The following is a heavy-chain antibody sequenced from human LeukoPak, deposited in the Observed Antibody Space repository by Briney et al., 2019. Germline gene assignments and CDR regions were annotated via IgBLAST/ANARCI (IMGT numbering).Heavy chain of an antibody. CDR2: ISGGGAST. Sequence: GGSLRLSCAASGFSFSRHWMHWVRQAPGKGLEWVSSISGGGASTNYADSVKGRFTISRDNSKNTLYLQMNSLRAEDTAIYYCVKDWNYYYSGNNNWFDPWGQGTLVTVSS. V-gene: IGHV3-23*01. D-gene: IGHD3-10*01. J-gene: IGHJ5*02. CDR1: GFSFSRHW. CDR3: VKDWNYYYSGNNNWFDP.